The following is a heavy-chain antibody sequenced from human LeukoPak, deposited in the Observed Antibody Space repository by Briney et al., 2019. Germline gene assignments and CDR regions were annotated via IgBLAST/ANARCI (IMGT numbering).Heavy chain of an antibody. V-gene: IGHV3-30*04. D-gene: IGHD3-3*01. CDR1: GFTFSWFA. Sequence: GSLRPLCAASGFTFSWFALQWVRQAPGKGVEWVAVIPYDGSNKYYADSVKGRFTISRDNSKNTLYLQMNSLRAEDTAVYYCARDSSGYFWSPRNYWGQGTLVTVSS. CDR2: IPYDGSNK. J-gene: IGHJ4*02. CDR3: ARDSSGYFWSPRNY.